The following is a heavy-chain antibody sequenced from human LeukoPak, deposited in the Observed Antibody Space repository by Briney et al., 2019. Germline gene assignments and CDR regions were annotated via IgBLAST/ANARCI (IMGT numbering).Heavy chain of an antibody. D-gene: IGHD1-26*01. V-gene: IGHV4-59*12. CDR2: IYYTGRT. J-gene: IGHJ3*02. Sequence: SETLSLTCNVSGGSISSYYWSWIRQPPGKGLEWIGYIYYTGRTYYGPSLKSRVTISIDTSKNQFSLKLSSVTAADTAVYYCARDFGFPGVVGATFAFDIWGQGTMVTVSS. CDR3: ARDFGFPGVVGATFAFDI. CDR1: GGSISSYY.